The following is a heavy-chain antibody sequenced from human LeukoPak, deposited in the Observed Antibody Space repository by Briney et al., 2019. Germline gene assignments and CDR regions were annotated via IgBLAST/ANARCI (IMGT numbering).Heavy chain of an antibody. CDR3: AREESSSGSGNWFDP. CDR2: INPSGGST. J-gene: IGHJ5*02. D-gene: IGHD6-13*01. Sequence: ASVKVSCKASGYTFTSYYMHWVRQAPGQGLEWMGIINPSGGSTSYAQKFQGRVTMTRDMSTSTVYMELSSLRSEDTAVYYCAREESSSGSGNWFDPWGQGTLVTVSS. V-gene: IGHV1-46*01. CDR1: GYTFTSYY.